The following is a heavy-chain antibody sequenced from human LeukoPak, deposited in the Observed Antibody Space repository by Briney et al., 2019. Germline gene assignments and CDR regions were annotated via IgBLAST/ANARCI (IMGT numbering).Heavy chain of an antibody. CDR2: ISSSSSYI. CDR1: GFTFSSYS. D-gene: IGHD5-18*01. V-gene: IGHV3-21*01. CDR3: ARDRGYSYGSAFDY. Sequence: PGGSLRLSCAASGFTFSSYSMNWVRQAPGKGLEWVSSISSSSSYIYYADSVKGRFTISRDNAKDSLYLQMNSLRAEDTAVYYCARDRGYSYGSAFDYWGQGTLVTVSS. J-gene: IGHJ4*02.